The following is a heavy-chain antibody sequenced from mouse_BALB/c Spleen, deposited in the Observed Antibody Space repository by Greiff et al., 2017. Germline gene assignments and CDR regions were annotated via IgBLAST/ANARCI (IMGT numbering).Heavy chain of an antibody. CDR1: GYSITSDYA. J-gene: IGHJ2*01. CDR2: ISYSGST. D-gene: IGHD2-4*01. V-gene: IGHV3-2*02. Sequence: EVMLVESGPGLVKPSQSLSLTCTVTGYSITSDYAWNWIRQFPGNQLEWMGYISYSGSTSYNPSLKSRISITRDTSKNQFFLQLNSVTTEDTATYYCASRDYDGIDYWGQGTTLTVSS. CDR3: ASRDYDGIDY.